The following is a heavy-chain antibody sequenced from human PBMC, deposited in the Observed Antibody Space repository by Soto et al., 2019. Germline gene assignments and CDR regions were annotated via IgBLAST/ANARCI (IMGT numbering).Heavy chain of an antibody. D-gene: IGHD3-3*01. CDR3: ARDRGDFWSGYSNDQDYYYYYGMDV. V-gene: IGHV1-46*01. J-gene: IGHJ6*02. CDR2: INPSGGST. Sequence: QVQLVQSGAEVKKPGASVKVSCKASGYTFTSYYMHWVRQAPGQGLEWMGIINPSGGSTSYAKKFQGRVNMTRDTSTSTVYMELSSLRSEDTAVYYCARDRGDFWSGYSNDQDYYYYYGMDVWGQGTTVTVSS. CDR1: GYTFTSYY.